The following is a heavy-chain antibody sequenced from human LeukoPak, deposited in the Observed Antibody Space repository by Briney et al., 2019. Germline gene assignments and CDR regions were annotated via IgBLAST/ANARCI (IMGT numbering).Heavy chain of an antibody. CDR1: GYSISSGYY. CDR2: IYHSGST. J-gene: IGHJ5*02. CDR3: ARGDDFLSGYLNWFDP. Sequence: PSETLSLTCAVSGYSISSGYYWGWIRQPPGKGLEWIGSIYHSGSTYYNPSHKSRVTISVDTSKNQFSLKLSSVTAADTAVYYCARGDDFLSGYLNWFDPWGQGTLVTVSS. D-gene: IGHD3-3*01. V-gene: IGHV4-38-2*01.